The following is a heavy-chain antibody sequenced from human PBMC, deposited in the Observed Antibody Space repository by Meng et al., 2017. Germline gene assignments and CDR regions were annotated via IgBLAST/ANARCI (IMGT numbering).Heavy chain of an antibody. CDR1: GGSISSSNW. J-gene: IGHJ4*02. D-gene: IGHD6-19*01. V-gene: IGHV4-4*02. Sequence: QGQLQQSGAGLLKPSGTLSLTCAVSGGSISSSNWWSWVRQPPGKGLEWIGEIYHSGSTNYNPSLKSRVTISVDKSKNQFSLKLSSVTAADTAVYYCARDRGAVAGTNFDYWGQGTLVTVSS. CDR3: ARDRGAVAGTNFDY. CDR2: IYHSGST.